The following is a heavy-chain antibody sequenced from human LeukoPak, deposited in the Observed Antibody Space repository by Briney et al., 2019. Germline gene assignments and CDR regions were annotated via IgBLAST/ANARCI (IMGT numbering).Heavy chain of an antibody. CDR2: FDPEDGET. D-gene: IGHD5-12*01. CDR3: ATPTYDVGFGYFDY. V-gene: IGHV1-24*01. CDR1: RYTLTELS. J-gene: IGHJ4*03. Sequence: GASVKVSCKVSRYTLTELSMHWVRQAPGKGGEGMGGFDPEDGETICAQKFQGRVTMTEDTSTDTAYMELSSLRSEDTAVYYCATPTYDVGFGYFDYWGQGTLVTVSS.